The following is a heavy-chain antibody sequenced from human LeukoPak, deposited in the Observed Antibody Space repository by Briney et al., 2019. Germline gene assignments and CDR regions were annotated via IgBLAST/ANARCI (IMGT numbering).Heavy chain of an antibody. D-gene: IGHD3-22*01. V-gene: IGHV3-20*01. CDR3: ARDVWTSSGFYWGAFDI. CDR1: GFTFDDYG. J-gene: IGHJ3*02. Sequence: GGSLRLSCAASGFTFDDYGMSWVRQAPGKGLEWVSGINWNGGSTGYADSVKGRLIISRDNAKNSLYLQMNSLRAEDTALYHCARDVWTSSGFYWGAFDIWGQGTMVTVSS. CDR2: INWNGGST.